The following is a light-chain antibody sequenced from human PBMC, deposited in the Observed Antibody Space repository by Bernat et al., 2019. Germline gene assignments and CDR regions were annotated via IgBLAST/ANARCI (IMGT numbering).Light chain of an antibody. V-gene: IGLV1-44*01. CDR3: AAWDDSLNGPV. CDR2: NNN. CDR1: SSNIGINT. Sequence: QSVLTQPPSASGTPGQRVPISCSGSSSNIGINTVNWYQQLPGTAPKLLIYNNNQRPSGVPDRFSGSKSGASASLAISGLHSEDEADYYCAAWDDSLNGPVFGGGTKLPVL. J-gene: IGLJ2*01.